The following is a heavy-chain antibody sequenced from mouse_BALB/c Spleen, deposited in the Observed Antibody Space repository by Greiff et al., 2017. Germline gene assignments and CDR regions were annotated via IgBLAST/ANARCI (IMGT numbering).Heavy chain of an antibody. CDR2: ISYSGST. V-gene: IGHV3-8*02. J-gene: IGHJ1*01. CDR1: GDSITSGY. Sequence: EVKLMESGPSLVKPSQTLSLTCSVTGDSITSGYWNWIRKFPGNKLEYMGYISYSGSTYYNPSLKSRISITRDTSKNQYYLQLNSVTTEDTATYYCARWQVRLDWYFDVWGAGTTVTVSS. CDR3: ARWQVRLDWYFDV. D-gene: IGHD2-14*01.